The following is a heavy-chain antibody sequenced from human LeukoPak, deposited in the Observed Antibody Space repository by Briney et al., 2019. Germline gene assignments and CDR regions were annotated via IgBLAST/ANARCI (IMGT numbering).Heavy chain of an antibody. Sequence: GESLKISCTGSRYNFNSYWIGWVRQMPGKGLEWMAIIYPCDSDTRYSPSLLGQVTISADKSTSTAYLQWSSVKASDTAMYYCARRGYCSGTYNSPFDYWGQGTLVTVSS. CDR3: ARRGYCSGTYNSPFDY. CDR2: IYPCDSDT. CDR1: RYNFNSYW. D-gene: IGHD3-10*01. J-gene: IGHJ4*02. V-gene: IGHV5-51*01.